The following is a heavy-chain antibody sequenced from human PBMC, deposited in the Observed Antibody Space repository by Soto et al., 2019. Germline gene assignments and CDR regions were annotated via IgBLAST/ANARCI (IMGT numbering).Heavy chain of an antibody. D-gene: IGHD5-18*01. J-gene: IGHJ6*02. Sequence: PGGSLRLSCAASGIIFNGFGMHWVRQAPCKGLEWVAVIRYDGSNIYYADSVKGRFTISRDNSKNTLYLQMNSLRAEDTAVYYCARVLPVDTAMGRVLFLYGMDVWGQGTTVTVS. CDR2: IRYDGSNI. CDR1: GIIFNGFG. CDR3: ARVLPVDTAMGRVLFLYGMDV. V-gene: IGHV3-33*01.